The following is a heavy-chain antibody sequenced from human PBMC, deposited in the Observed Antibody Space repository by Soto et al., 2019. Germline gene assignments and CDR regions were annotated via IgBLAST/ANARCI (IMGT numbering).Heavy chain of an antibody. J-gene: IGHJ3*02. CDR2: ISGSGGST. Sequence: GSLRLSCAASGFTFSSYAMSWVRQAPGKGLEWVSAISGSGGSTYYADSVKGRFTISRDNSKNTLYLQMNSLRAEDTAVYYCAKSDSGYPSDYYDSSGYLAPHDAFDTWGQGTMVTVSS. V-gene: IGHV3-23*01. CDR3: AKSDSGYPSDYYDSSGYLAPHDAFDT. D-gene: IGHD3-22*01. CDR1: GFTFSSYA.